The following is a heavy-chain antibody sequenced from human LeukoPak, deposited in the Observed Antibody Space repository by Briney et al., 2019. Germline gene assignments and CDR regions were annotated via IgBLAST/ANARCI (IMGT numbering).Heavy chain of an antibody. D-gene: IGHD3-16*01. CDR1: GFTFSSYA. CDR2: ISGSGGST. Sequence: PGGSLRLSCAASGFTFSSYAMSWVRQAPGEGLEWVSAISGSGGSTYYADSVKGRFTISRDNSKNTLYLQMSSLRAEDTAVYYCAKATYYDYVWGSLFDYWGQGTLVTVSS. J-gene: IGHJ4*02. CDR3: AKATYYDYVWGSLFDY. V-gene: IGHV3-23*01.